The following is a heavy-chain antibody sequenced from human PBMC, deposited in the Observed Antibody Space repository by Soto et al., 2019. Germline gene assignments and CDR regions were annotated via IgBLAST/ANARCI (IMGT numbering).Heavy chain of an antibody. J-gene: IGHJ6*02. CDR2: IFSNDEK. V-gene: IGHV2-26*01. CDR3: ARKNYGSGDSPYGMDV. Sequence: QVTLKESGPVLVKPTETLTLTCTDSGFSLSNARMGVSWIRQPPGKALEWLAHIFSNDEKSYSTSLKSRLTISKDTSKSQVVLTMTNMDPVDTATYYCARKNYGSGDSPYGMDVWGQGTTVTVSS. CDR1: GFSLSNARMG. D-gene: IGHD3-10*01.